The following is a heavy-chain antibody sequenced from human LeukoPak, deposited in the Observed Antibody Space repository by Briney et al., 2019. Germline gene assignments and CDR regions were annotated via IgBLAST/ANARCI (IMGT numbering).Heavy chain of an antibody. CDR3: ARDRLYSSGWSRPFDY. Sequence: SETLSLTCAVYGGSFSGYYWSWIRQPPGKGLEWIGEINHSGSTNYNPSLKSRVTISVDTSKNQFSLKLSSVTAADTAVYYCARDRLYSSGWSRPFDYWGQGTLVTVSS. J-gene: IGHJ4*02. CDR2: INHSGST. CDR1: GGSFSGYY. V-gene: IGHV4-34*01. D-gene: IGHD6-19*01.